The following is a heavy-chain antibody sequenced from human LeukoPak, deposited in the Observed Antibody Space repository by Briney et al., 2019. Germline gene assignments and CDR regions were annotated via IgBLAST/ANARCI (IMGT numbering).Heavy chain of an antibody. D-gene: IGHD2-15*01. CDR1: GFTVSSNY. CDR2: LYSGGNT. CDR3: ARGYCSGGSCPGDRYYYGMDV. J-gene: IGHJ6*02. Sequence: GGSLRLSCAVSGFTVSSNYMSWVRQAPGKGLEWVSVLYSGGNTYYADSVKGRFTISRDNSKNTLYLQMNSLRAEDTAVYYCARGYCSGGSCPGDRYYYGMDVWGQGTTVTVSS. V-gene: IGHV3-53*01.